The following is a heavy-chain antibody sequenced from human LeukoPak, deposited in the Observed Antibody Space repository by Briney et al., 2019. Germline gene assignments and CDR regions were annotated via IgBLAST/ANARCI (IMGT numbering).Heavy chain of an antibody. CDR2: INHSGST. J-gene: IGHJ4*02. CDR1: GGSFSGYY. D-gene: IGHD1-26*01. V-gene: IGHV4-34*01. CDR3: ARGSGSYCFDY. Sequence: SETLSLTCAVYGGSFSGYYWSWIRQPPGKGLEWIGEINHSGSTNYNPSLKSRVTISADTSKNQFSLKLSSVTAADTAVYYCARGSGSYCFDYWGQGTLVTVSS.